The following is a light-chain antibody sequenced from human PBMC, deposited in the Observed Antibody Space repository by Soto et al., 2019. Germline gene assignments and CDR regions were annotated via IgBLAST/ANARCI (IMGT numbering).Light chain of an antibody. CDR3: QQFNTWPFT. Sequence: EIVLTQSPATLSVSPGERATLSCRASQGVNIDLVWYQQKPGQAPRLLMFTASARATGIPARFTGGGSETDFTLTISSPQPEDSEVYYCQQFNTWPFTFGPGTKVEIK. V-gene: IGKV3D-15*01. CDR1: QGVNID. CDR2: TAS. J-gene: IGKJ3*01.